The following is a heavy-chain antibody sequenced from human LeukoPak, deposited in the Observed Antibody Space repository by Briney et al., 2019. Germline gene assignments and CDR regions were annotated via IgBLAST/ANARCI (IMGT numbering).Heavy chain of an antibody. CDR1: GGSISSGGYS. V-gene: IGHV4-30-2*01. CDR2: IYHSGST. J-gene: IGHJ2*01. CDR3: ARDAPGWYFDL. Sequence: PSQTLSLTCAVSGGSISSGGYSWSWIRQPPGKGLEWIGYIYHSGSTYHNPSLKSRVTISVDRSKNQFSLKLSSVTAADTAVYYCARDAPGWYFDLWGRGTLVTVSS.